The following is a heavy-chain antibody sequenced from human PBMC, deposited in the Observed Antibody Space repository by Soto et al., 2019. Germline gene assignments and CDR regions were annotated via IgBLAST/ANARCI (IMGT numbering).Heavy chain of an antibody. V-gene: IGHV2-70*01. CDR3: ARTYFPKVGATTFDY. Sequence: XDPTLENPRQTLTLAGAFSGFSLFISGMCVSWIRQPPGKALEWLALTDWDDDKYYSTSLKTRLTISKDTSKNQVVLTMTNMDPVDTATYYCARTYFPKVGATTFDYWGQGTLVTVSS. CDR1: GFSLFISGMC. CDR2: TDWDDDK. D-gene: IGHD1-26*01. J-gene: IGHJ4*02.